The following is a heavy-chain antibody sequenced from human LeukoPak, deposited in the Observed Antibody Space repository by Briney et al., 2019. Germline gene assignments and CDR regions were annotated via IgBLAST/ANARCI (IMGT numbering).Heavy chain of an antibody. J-gene: IGHJ4*02. D-gene: IGHD3-22*01. Sequence: PSETLSLTCAVYGGSFSGYYWSWIRQPPGKGLEWIGEINHSGSTNYNPSLKSRVTISVDTFKNQFSLKLSSVTAADTAVYYCARGRRYYYDSSGYYGLRYWVQGTLVTVSS. CDR2: INHSGST. V-gene: IGHV4-34*01. CDR1: GGSFSGYY. CDR3: ARGRRYYYDSSGYYGLRY.